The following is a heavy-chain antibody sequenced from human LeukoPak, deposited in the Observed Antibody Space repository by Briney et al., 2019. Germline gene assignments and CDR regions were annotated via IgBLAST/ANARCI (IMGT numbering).Heavy chain of an antibody. J-gene: IGHJ4*02. CDR2: MNPNSGNT. D-gene: IGHD1-26*01. CDR1: GYTFTSYD. Sequence: ASVKVSCKASGYTFTSYDINWVRQATGQGLEWMGWMNPNSGNTGYAQTFQARVTFTRNTSISTAYMELSSLRSEDTAVYYCARNGATTETKLDYWGQGTLVTVSS. V-gene: IGHV1-8*01. CDR3: ARNGATTETKLDY.